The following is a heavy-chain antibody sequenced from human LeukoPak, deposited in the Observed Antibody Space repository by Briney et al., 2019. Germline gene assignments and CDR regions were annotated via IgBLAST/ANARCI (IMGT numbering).Heavy chain of an antibody. CDR3: ARPVPGIAARLPSRKWFDP. CDR2: ISAYNGNT. D-gene: IGHD6-6*01. V-gene: IGHV1-18*01. CDR1: GYTFTSYG. J-gene: IGHJ5*02. Sequence: GASVKVSCKASGYTFTSYGISWVRQAPGQGLEWMGWISAYNGNTNYAQKLQGRVTMTTDTSTSTAYMELSRLRSDDTAVYYCARPVPGIAARLPSRKWFDPWGQGTLVTVSS.